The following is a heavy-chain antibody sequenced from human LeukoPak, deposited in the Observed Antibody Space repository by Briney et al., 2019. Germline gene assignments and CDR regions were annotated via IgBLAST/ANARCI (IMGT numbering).Heavy chain of an antibody. J-gene: IGHJ4*02. Sequence: SETLSLTCTVSGGSISGWYWSWIRQPPGKGLEWIGNIYGSGYTNYNPSLKSRVIMSIDTSKNHFSLKLTSVTAADTATYYCARETSLAGFASGLGFNYWGQGILVSVSS. CDR3: ARETSLAGFASGLGFNY. CDR2: IYGSGYT. V-gene: IGHV4-59*01. CDR1: GGSISGWY. D-gene: IGHD6-19*01.